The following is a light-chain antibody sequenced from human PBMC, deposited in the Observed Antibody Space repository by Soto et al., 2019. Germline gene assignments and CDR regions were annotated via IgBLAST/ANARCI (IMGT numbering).Light chain of an antibody. CDR1: SSDVGRYNL. J-gene: IGLJ7*01. V-gene: IGLV2-23*01. CDR3: CSYAGSSTWV. Sequence: QSVLTQPASVSGSPGQSITISCTGTSSDVGRYNLVSWYQQHPGKAPKLMIYEGSTRPSGVSNRFSGSKSGNTASLTISGLQAEDEADYYCCSYAGSSTWVFGGGTQLTVL. CDR2: EGS.